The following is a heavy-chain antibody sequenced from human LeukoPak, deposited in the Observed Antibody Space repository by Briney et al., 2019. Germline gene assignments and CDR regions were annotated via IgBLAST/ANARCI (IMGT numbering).Heavy chain of an antibody. V-gene: IGHV3-7*04. Sequence: PGRSLRLSCAASGFTFSSCGMHWVRQAPGKGLEWVANIKQDGSEKYFVDSGKGRFTISRDNGKNSLHLEMNSLRAEDTAVYHCARGGWYYFDYWGQGTLVTVSS. CDR3: ARGGWYYFDY. D-gene: IGHD6-19*01. CDR1: GFTFSSCG. CDR2: IKQDGSEK. J-gene: IGHJ4*02.